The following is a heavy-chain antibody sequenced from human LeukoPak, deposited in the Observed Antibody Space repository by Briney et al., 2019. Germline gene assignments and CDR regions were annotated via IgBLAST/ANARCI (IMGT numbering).Heavy chain of an antibody. Sequence: SETLSLTCGVYGGSFSGYFWRWVRQPPGKGLEWIGDVSHTGSTNYNPSLKSRVTISVDTSKNQFSLKLSSVTAADTAVYYCARHPKSSSWYIWFDPWGQGTLVTVSS. V-gene: IGHV4-34*01. D-gene: IGHD6-13*01. CDR3: ARHPKSSSWYIWFDP. CDR1: GGSFSGYF. CDR2: VSHTGST. J-gene: IGHJ5*02.